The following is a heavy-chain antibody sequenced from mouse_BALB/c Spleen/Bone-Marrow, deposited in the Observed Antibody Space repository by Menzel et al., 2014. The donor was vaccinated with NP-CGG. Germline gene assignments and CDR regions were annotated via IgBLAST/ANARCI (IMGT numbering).Heavy chain of an antibody. CDR2: IDPSDSCT. Sequence: QVQLKESGAELVKPGASVKMSCKASGYTFTSYWMHWVKQRPGQGLEWIGVIDPSDSCTSYNQKFKGKATLTVDTSSSTAYMQLSSLTSEDSAVYYCTRSRDYGNWFAYWGQGTLVTVSA. D-gene: IGHD2-1*01. CDR3: TRSRDYGNWFAY. CDR1: GYTFTSYW. J-gene: IGHJ3*01. V-gene: IGHV1S127*01.